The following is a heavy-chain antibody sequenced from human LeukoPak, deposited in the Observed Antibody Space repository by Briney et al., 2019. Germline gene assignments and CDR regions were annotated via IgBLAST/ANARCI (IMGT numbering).Heavy chain of an antibody. Sequence: WVRQAPGKGLEWVAVISYDGSDKFYADSVKGRFTISRDSSKNTLYLQMNSLRPEDTAVYYCARARPSMWIDYWGQGTLVTVSS. CDR2: ISYDGSDK. D-gene: IGHD5-12*01. J-gene: IGHJ4*02. V-gene: IGHV3-30*04. CDR3: ARARPSMWIDY.